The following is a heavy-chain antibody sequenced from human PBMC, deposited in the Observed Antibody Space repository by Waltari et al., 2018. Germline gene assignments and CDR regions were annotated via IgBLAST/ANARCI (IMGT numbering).Heavy chain of an antibody. CDR1: GFTFGNYA. Sequence: EVQLLESGGGLVQPGGSLRLSCAASGFTFGNYAMTWIPPAPGRWLEWVSVFNSGGTTYYADSVKGRFTISRDNSKNTLYLQMNSLRAEDTAVYYCAKDSSPFLEHRVYYYYYMDVWGKGTTVTVSS. V-gene: IGHV3-23*03. D-gene: IGHD3-3*01. CDR3: AKDSSPFLEHRVYYYYYMDV. J-gene: IGHJ6*03. CDR2: FNSGGTT.